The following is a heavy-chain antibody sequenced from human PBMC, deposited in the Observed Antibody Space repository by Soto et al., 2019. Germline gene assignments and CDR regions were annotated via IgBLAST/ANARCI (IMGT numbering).Heavy chain of an antibody. V-gene: IGHV1-69*13. CDR1: GGTFSSYA. D-gene: IGHD3-10*01. CDR3: AVWFGEPRPYYYYGMDV. J-gene: IGHJ6*02. CDR2: IIPIFGTA. Sequence: SVKVSCKASGGTFSSYAISWVRQAPGQGLEWMGGIIPIFGTANYAQKFQGRVTITADESTSTAYMELSSLRSEDTAVYYCAVWFGEPRPYYYYGMDVWGQGTTVTV.